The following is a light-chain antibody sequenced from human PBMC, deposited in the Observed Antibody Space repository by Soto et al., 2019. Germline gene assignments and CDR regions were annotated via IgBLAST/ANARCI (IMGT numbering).Light chain of an antibody. CDR1: SSNIGSNT. V-gene: IGLV1-44*01. CDR3: AAWDDSLNGWV. CDR2: SNN. Sequence: QSVLTQPPSASWTPGQRVTISCSGSSSNIGSNTVNWYQQLPGTAPKLLIYSNNQRPSGVPDRFSGSKSGTSASLAISGLQSEVEADYYCAAWDDSLNGWVFGGGTKLTVL. J-gene: IGLJ3*02.